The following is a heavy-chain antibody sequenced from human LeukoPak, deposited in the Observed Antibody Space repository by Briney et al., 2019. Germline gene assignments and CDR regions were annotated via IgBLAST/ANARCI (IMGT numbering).Heavy chain of an antibody. Sequence: GGSLRLSCAASGFSFSGYSMYWVRQAPGKGLQWVSSITRNSDYIYNADSVKGRFTISRDNAKSSLYLQRNSLRAEDTAVYYCVREIAARPGYYFDLWGQGTLVTVSS. D-gene: IGHD6-6*01. CDR2: ITRNSDYI. CDR3: VREIAARPGYYFDL. V-gene: IGHV3-21*01. J-gene: IGHJ4*02. CDR1: GFSFSGYS.